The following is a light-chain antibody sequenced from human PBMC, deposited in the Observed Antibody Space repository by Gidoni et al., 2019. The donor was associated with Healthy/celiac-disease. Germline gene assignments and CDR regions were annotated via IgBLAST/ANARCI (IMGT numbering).Light chain of an antibody. CDR2: KAS. Sequence: DIQITQSPSTLSASGGDRVTITCRASQSISSWLAWYQQKPGKAPKLLIYKASSLESGVPSRFSGSGSGTEFTLTISSLQPDDFATYYCQQYNSYSQTFGQGTKVEIK. CDR1: QSISSW. CDR3: QQYNSYSQT. J-gene: IGKJ1*01. V-gene: IGKV1-5*03.